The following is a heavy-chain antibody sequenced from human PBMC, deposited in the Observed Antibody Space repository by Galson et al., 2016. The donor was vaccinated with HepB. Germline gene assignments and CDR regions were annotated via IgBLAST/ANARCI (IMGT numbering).Heavy chain of an antibody. CDR2: ADVLGGA. D-gene: IGHD3-3*01. J-gene: IGHJ6*04. CDR3: ARDTMSALDV. CDR1: GDSITGTYYY. Sequence: LSLTCDVSGDSITGTYYYWSWIRQPAGRGLEWIGRADVLGGANYSPSLKNRVTILADTSKNQFSLKLTSVTAADTAVYYCARDTMSALDVWGKGTTVRVSA. V-gene: IGHV4-61*02.